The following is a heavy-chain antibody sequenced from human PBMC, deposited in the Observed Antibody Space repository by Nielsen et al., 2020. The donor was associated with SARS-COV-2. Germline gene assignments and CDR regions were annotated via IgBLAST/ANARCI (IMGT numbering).Heavy chain of an antibody. CDR1: GFTFDDYG. CDR3: AREGLGEYRHCSSTSCYNYGMDV. J-gene: IGHJ6*02. Sequence: GGSLRLSCAASGFTFDDYGMSWVRQAPGKGLVWVSRINSDGSSTSYADSVKGRFTISRDNAKNTLYLQMNSLRAEDTAVYYCAREGLGEYRHCSSTSCYNYGMDVWGQGTTVTVSS. V-gene: IGHV3-74*01. D-gene: IGHD2-2*01. CDR2: INSDGSST.